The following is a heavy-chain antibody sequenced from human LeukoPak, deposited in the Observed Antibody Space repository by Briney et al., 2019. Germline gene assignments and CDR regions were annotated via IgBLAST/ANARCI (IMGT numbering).Heavy chain of an antibody. CDR2: ISGSGGST. CDR1: GFTFSSYA. CDR3: AKDIGLYDSSGYYSHSDY. V-gene: IGHV3-23*01. Sequence: GGSLRLSCAASGFTFSSYAMSWVRQAPGKGLEWVSAISGSGGSTYYADSVKGRFTISRDNSKNTLYLQMNSLRAEDTAVYYCAKDIGLYDSSGYYSHSDYWGQGTLVTVSS. J-gene: IGHJ4*02. D-gene: IGHD3-22*01.